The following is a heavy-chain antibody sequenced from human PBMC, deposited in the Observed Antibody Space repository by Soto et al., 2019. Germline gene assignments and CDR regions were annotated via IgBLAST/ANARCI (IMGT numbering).Heavy chain of an antibody. J-gene: IGHJ6*02. Sequence: QVQLVESGGGVVQPGRSLRLSCAASGFTFSSYAMHWVRQAPGKGLEWVAVISYDGSNKYYADSVKGRFNISRDNSKHTLYLQMNSLRAEDTAVYYCARDRGLGPAAIHYYYGMDVWGQGTTVTVSS. CDR3: ARDRGLGPAAIHYYYGMDV. D-gene: IGHD2-2*01. CDR2: ISYDGSNK. V-gene: IGHV3-30-3*01. CDR1: GFTFSSYA.